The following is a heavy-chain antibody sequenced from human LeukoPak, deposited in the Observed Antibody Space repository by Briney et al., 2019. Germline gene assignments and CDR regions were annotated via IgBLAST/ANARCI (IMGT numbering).Heavy chain of an antibody. D-gene: IGHD6-6*01. Sequence: PSETLSLTCTVSGGSISSSSYYWGWIRQPPGKGLEWIGSIYYSGSTYYNPSLKSRVTISVDTSKNQFSLKLSSVTAADTAVYYCATPLSMLYGSSSRAFDIWGQGTMVTVSS. CDR1: GGSISSSSYY. CDR2: IYYSGST. J-gene: IGHJ3*02. CDR3: ATPLSMLYGSSSRAFDI. V-gene: IGHV4-39*07.